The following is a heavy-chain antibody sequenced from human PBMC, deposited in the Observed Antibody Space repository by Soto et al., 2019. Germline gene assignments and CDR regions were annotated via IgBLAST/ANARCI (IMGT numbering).Heavy chain of an antibody. Sequence: LRLSCAVSGITVSSYYMSWVRQAAGKGLEWVSVIYAGTITYYADSVKGRFTIYRDNSKNTLNLEMNSLRVEDMAVYYCARIPYDNSGTIFDYWGQGTLVTVSS. D-gene: IGHD3-22*01. J-gene: IGHJ4*02. CDR2: IYAGTIT. V-gene: IGHV3-53*01. CDR3: ARIPYDNSGTIFDY. CDR1: GITVSSYY.